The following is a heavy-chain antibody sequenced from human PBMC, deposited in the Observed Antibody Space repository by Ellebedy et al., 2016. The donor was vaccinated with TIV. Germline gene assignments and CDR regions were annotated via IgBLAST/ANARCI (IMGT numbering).Heavy chain of an antibody. V-gene: IGHV6-1*01. CDR3: VRKGSSGWYNVFDL. Sequence: LRLSXAISGDSVSSDSAAWNWIRQSPSRGLEWLGRTYYRSKWGNDYAESVKSRITITPDTSKNQFSLQLNSVTPEDTAVYYCVRKGSSGWYNVFDLWGQGTMVTVSS. D-gene: IGHD6-19*01. CDR1: GDSVSSDSAA. CDR2: TYYRSKWGN. J-gene: IGHJ3*01.